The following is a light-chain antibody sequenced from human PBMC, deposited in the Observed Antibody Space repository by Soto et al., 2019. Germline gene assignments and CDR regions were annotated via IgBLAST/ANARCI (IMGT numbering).Light chain of an antibody. V-gene: IGKV1-5*03. Sequence: DIQMTQSPSTLSASVGDRVTITCRASQSISSWLAWYQQKPGKAPKLLIYKASTLQSGVPSRFSGSGSGTEFTHAISSLQPDDFATYYCQQYNDNWTFGQGTKVEIK. CDR3: QQYNDNWT. CDR1: QSISSW. J-gene: IGKJ1*01. CDR2: KAS.